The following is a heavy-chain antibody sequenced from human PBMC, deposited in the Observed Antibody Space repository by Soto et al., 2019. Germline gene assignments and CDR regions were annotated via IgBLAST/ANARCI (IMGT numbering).Heavy chain of an antibody. CDR2: IGTAGDT. V-gene: IGHV3-13*01. Sequence: GXSLRLSCAASVFTFISYDMHWVYQATGKGLEWVSAIGTAGDTYYPGSVKGRFTISRENAKNSLYLQMNRMRAGDTAVYYCARDSTIFHYMDVWGKGTTVTVSS. CDR1: VFTFISYD. J-gene: IGHJ6*03. CDR3: ARDSTIFHYMDV. D-gene: IGHD3-3*01.